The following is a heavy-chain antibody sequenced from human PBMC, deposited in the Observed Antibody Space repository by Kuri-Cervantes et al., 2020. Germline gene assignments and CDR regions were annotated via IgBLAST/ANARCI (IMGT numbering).Heavy chain of an antibody. J-gene: IGHJ4*02. Sequence: GGSLRLSCAASGFTFSTYWMTWVRKAPGKGLEWVANIKHDGSEKYYVDSVNGRFAISTDNAKNSLYLQMNSLRAEDTALYYCTRSNFGWFGELIDYWGQGTLVTVSS. D-gene: IGHD3-10*01. CDR2: IKHDGSEK. CDR3: TRSNFGWFGELIDY. CDR1: GFTFSTYW. V-gene: IGHV3-7*01.